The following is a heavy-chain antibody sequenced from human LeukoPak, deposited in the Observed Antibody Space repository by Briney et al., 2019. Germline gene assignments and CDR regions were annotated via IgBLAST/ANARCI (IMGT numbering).Heavy chain of an antibody. CDR3: VGGTGY. V-gene: IGHV3-64D*06. Sequence: PGASLRLSCSISGFTFSTYVMHWVRQPPGKGLEYVSAISSNGDNTYYADSVKGRFTISRDNSKNTLYLQMSSLRPDDTAVYLCVGGTGYWGRGTLVTVSS. CDR2: ISSNGDNT. CDR1: GFTFSTYV. J-gene: IGHJ4*02.